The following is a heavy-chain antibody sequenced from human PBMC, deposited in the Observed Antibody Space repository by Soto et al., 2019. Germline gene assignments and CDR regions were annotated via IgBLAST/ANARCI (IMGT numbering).Heavy chain of an antibody. CDR1: GFTFSSYG. D-gene: IGHD6-19*01. CDR3: AKGCSSGWYELDY. J-gene: IGHJ4*02. CDR2: ISYDGSNK. V-gene: IGHV3-30*18. Sequence: PVGSLRLSCAASGFTFSSYGMHWVRQAPGKGLEWVAVISYDGSNKYYADSVKGRFTISRDNSKNTLYLQMNSLRAEDTAVYYRAKGCSSGWYELDYWGQGTLVTVSS.